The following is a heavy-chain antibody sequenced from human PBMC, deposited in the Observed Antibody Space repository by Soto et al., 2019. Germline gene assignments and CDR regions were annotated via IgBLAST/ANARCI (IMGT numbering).Heavy chain of an antibody. J-gene: IGHJ5*02. CDR3: TRLATYYDFWSGYWNWFDP. Sequence: PVGSLRLSCAASGFTFSGSAMHWVRQASGKGLEWVGRIRSKANSYATAYAASVKGRFTISRDDSKNTAYLQMNSLKTEDTAVYYCTRLATYYDFWSGYWNWFDPWGQGTLVTVSS. CDR2: IRSKANSYAT. CDR1: GFTFSGSA. D-gene: IGHD3-3*01. V-gene: IGHV3-73*01.